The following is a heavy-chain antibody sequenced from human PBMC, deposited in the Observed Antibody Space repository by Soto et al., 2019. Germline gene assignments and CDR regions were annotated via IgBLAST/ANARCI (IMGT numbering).Heavy chain of an antibody. CDR3: AREANYYDSSGYYLLTYFDY. V-gene: IGHV3-49*03. J-gene: IGHJ4*02. CDR2: IRSKTYGGTT. D-gene: IGHD3-22*01. Sequence: LRLSCTASGFTFGDYAMSWFRQAPGKGLEWVGFIRSKTYGGTTEYAASVKGRFTISRDDSKSIAYLQMNSLKTEDTAVYYCAREANYYDSSGYYLLTYFDYWGQGTLVT. CDR1: GFTFGDYA.